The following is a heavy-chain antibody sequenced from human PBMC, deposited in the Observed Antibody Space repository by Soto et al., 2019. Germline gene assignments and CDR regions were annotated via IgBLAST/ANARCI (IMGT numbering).Heavy chain of an antibody. CDR1: GYSFISHW. CDR2: IYPGDSDT. D-gene: IGHD4-17*01. V-gene: IGHV5-51*01. J-gene: IGHJ4*01. CDR3: ARLSSYGDALDY. Sequence: GESLKISCKGAGYSFISHWIGWVRQMPGKGLEWMGIIYPGDSDTKYSASFQGQVTISADKSITTTYLQWSSLKASDTAMYFCARLSSYGDALDYWGQGTLVTVSS.